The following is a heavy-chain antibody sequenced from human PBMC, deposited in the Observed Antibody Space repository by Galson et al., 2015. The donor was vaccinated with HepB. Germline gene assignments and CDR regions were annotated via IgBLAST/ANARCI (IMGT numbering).Heavy chain of an antibody. CDR3: ARDQRKSMVRGVIIRGGAFDI. D-gene: IGHD3-10*01. CDR1: GYTFTSYH. V-gene: IGHV1-46*01. CDR2: INPSGGST. J-gene: IGHJ3*02. Sequence: SVKVSCKASGYTFTSYHMHWVRQAPGQGLEWMGIINPSGGSTSYAQKFQGRVTMTRDTSTSTVYMELSSLRSEDTAVYYCARDQRKSMVRGVIIRGGAFDIWGQGTMVTVSS.